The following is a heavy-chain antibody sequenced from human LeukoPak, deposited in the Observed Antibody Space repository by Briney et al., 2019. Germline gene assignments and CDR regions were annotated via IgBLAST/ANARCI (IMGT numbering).Heavy chain of an antibody. Sequence: SETLSLTCTVSGGSISSYYWSWIRQPPGKGLEWVGYIYYSGSTNYNPSLKSRVTISVDTSKNQFSLTLSSVPAADTAVYYCARLYGVIRTYYYMDVWGKGTTVTVSS. CDR3: ARLYGVIRTYYYMDV. CDR1: GGSISSYY. V-gene: IGHV4-59*08. J-gene: IGHJ6*03. D-gene: IGHD3-9*01. CDR2: IYYSGST.